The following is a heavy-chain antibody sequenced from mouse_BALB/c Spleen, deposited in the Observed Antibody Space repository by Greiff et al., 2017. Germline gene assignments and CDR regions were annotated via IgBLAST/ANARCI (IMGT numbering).Heavy chain of an antibody. Sequence: QVQLQQPGAELVKPGASVKLSCKASGYTFTNYWMHWVKQRPGQGLEWIGEINPSNGRTNYNEKFKSKATLTVDKSSSTAYMQLSSLTSEDSAVYYCALNFYFDDWGQGSTLTVCS. J-gene: IGHJ2*01. CDR1: GYTFTNYW. CDR2: INPSNGRT. V-gene: IGHV1S81*02. D-gene: IGHD1-3*01. CDR3: ALNFYFDD.